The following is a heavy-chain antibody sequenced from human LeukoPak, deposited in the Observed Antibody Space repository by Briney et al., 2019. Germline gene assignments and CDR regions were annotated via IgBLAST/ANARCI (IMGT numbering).Heavy chain of an antibody. D-gene: IGHD3-3*01. CDR2: INTNTGNP. Sequence: ASVKVSCKASGYTFTSYAMNWVRQAPGQGLEWMGWINTNTGNPTYAQGFTGRFVFSLDTSVSTAYLQISSLKAEDTAVYYCAREKGGPLRFLEWFPAHYYYYGMDVWGQETTVTVSS. CDR3: AREKGGPLRFLEWFPAHYYYYGMDV. J-gene: IGHJ6*02. V-gene: IGHV7-4-1*02. CDR1: GYTFTSYA.